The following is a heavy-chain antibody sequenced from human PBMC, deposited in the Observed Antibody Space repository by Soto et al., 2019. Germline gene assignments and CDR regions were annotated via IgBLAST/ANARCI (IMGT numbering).Heavy chain of an antibody. CDR3: AKDIREYCSGGSCYSASDY. CDR2: ISGSGGST. CDR1: GITFSSYA. V-gene: IGHV3-23*01. Sequence: GGSLRLSCAASGITFSSYAMSWVRQAPGKGLEWVSAISGSGGSTYYADSVKGRFTISRDNSKNTLDLQMNGLRAEDTAVYYCAKDIREYCSGGSCYSASDYWGQGTLVTVSS. D-gene: IGHD2-15*01. J-gene: IGHJ4*02.